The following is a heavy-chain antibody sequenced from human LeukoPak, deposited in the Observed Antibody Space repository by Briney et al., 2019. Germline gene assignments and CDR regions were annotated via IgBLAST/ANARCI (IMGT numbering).Heavy chain of an antibody. D-gene: IGHD1-26*01. V-gene: IGHV4-39*07. CDR3: ARDLVGERGNDAFDI. CDR2: IYYSGST. J-gene: IGHJ3*02. Sequence: SETLSLTCTVSGGSISSSSYYWGWIRQPPGKGLEWIGSIYYSGSTYYNPSLKSRVTISVDTSKNQFSLKLSSVTAADTAVYYCARDLVGERGNDAFDIWGQGTMATVSS. CDR1: GGSISSSSYY.